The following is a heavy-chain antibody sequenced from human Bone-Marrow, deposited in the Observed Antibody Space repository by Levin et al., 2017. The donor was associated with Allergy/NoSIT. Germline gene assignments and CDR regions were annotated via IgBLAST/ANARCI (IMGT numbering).Heavy chain of an antibody. D-gene: IGHD3/OR15-3a*01. V-gene: IGHV3-43*01. CDR1: GFTFDDYT. Sequence: PGGSLRLSCAASGFTFDDYTMHWVRQAPGKGLEWVSLISWDGGSTYYADSVKGRFTISRDNSKNSLYLQMNSLRTEDTALYYCAKDIHQHRGPLYYYYYGMDVWGQGTTVTVSS. CDR3: AKDIHQHRGPLYYYYYGMDV. CDR2: ISWDGGST. J-gene: IGHJ6*02.